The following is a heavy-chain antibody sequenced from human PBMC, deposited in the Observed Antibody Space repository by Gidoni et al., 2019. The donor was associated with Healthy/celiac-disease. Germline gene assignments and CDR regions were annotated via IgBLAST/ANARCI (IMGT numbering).Heavy chain of an antibody. CDR3: ARVPRVTMVRGAIDY. V-gene: IGHV4-34*01. CDR2: INHRGST. J-gene: IGHJ4*02. CDR1: GGSFSGYY. Sequence: QVQLQQWGAGLLKPSETLSLTCAVYGGSFSGYYWRWIRQPPGKGLEWIGEINHRGSTNYNPSLKSRVTISVDTSKNQFSLKLSSVTAADTAVYYCARVPRVTMVRGAIDYWGQGTLVTVSS. D-gene: IGHD3-10*01.